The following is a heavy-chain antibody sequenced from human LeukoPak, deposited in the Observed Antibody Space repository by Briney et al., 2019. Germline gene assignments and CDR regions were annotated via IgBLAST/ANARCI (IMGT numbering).Heavy chain of an antibody. CDR2: IYSGGST. CDR3: ARIPLIAVAGTHYYYGMDV. J-gene: IGHJ6*02. CDR1: GLTVSSNY. Sequence: GGSLRLSCAASGLTVSSNYMSWVRQAPGKGLEWVSVIYSGGSTYYADSVKGRFTISRDNSKNTLYLQMNSLRAEDTAVYYCARIPLIAVAGTHYYYGMDVWGQGTTVTVSS. V-gene: IGHV3-53*01. D-gene: IGHD6-19*01.